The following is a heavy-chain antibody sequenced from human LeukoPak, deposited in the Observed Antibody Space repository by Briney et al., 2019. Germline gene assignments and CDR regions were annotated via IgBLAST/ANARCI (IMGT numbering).Heavy chain of an antibody. CDR2: ISYDGSNK. Sequence: GGSLRLSCAASGFTFSSYGMHWVRQAPGKGLEWVAVISYDGSNKYYADSVKGRFTISRDNSKNTLYLQMNSLRAEDTAVYYCAKAASTYDSSGYAFDIWGQGTMVTVSS. CDR3: AKAASTYDSSGYAFDI. J-gene: IGHJ3*02. D-gene: IGHD3-22*01. V-gene: IGHV3-30*18. CDR1: GFTFSSYG.